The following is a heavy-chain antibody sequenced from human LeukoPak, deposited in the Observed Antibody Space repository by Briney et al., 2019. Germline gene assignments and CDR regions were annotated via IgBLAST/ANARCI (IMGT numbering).Heavy chain of an antibody. CDR2: IDHSGST. Sequence: PSETLSLTCAVYGGSFSDYSWSWIRQPPGKGLEWIGEIDHSGSTNYNPSLKSRVTISVDTSKDQFSLRLGSVAAADTGVYYCATRLPTDYWGQGTLVTVSS. V-gene: IGHV4-34*01. CDR1: GGSFSDYS. D-gene: IGHD5-12*01. J-gene: IGHJ4*02. CDR3: ATRLPTDY.